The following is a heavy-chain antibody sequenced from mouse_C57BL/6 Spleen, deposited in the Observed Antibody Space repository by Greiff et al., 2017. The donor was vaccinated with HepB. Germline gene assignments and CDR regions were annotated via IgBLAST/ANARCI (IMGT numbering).Heavy chain of an antibody. CDR2: IYPGDGDT. Sequence: QVQLKESGAELVKPGASVKISCKASGYAFSSYWMNWVKQRPGKGLEWIGQIYPGDGDTNYNGKFKGKATLTADKSSSTAYMQLSSLTSEDSAVYFCARDGSSYVSAMDYWGQGTSVTVSS. CDR3: ARDGSSYVSAMDY. J-gene: IGHJ4*01. D-gene: IGHD1-1*01. V-gene: IGHV1-80*01. CDR1: GYAFSSYW.